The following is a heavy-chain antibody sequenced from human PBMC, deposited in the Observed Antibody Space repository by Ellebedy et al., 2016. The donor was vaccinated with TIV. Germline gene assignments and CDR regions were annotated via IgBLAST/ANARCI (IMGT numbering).Heavy chain of an antibody. CDR1: GFNFRSYW. D-gene: IGHD4-17*01. CDR2: IRQEGDEI. J-gene: IGHJ5*02. Sequence: PGGSLRLSCAASGFNFRSYWMTWVRQAPGKGLEWVAKIRQEGDEIYYVESVKGRFTISRDNAKNSLFLQMNSLRVEDTAMYYCARRASYGDYAVQVNPWFDPWGQGTLVTV. V-gene: IGHV3-7*01. CDR3: ARRASYGDYAVQVNPWFDP.